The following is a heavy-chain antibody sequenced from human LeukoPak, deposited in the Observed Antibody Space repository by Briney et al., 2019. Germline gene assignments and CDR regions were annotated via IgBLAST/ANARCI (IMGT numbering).Heavy chain of an antibody. D-gene: IGHD2-15*01. CDR2: ISYDGSNK. V-gene: IGHV3-30*18. CDR3: AKAASRGLHCSGGSCYALVY. J-gene: IGHJ4*02. CDR1: GFTFSSYG. Sequence: GRSLRLSCAASGFTFSSYGMHWVRQAPGKGLEWVAIISYDGSNKYYADSVKGRFTISRDNSKNTLYLQMNSLRAEDTAVYYCAKAASRGLHCSGGSCYALVYWGQGTLVTVSS.